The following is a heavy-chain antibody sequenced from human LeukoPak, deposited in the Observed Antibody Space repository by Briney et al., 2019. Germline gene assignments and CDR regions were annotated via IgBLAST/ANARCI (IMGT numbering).Heavy chain of an antibody. CDR1: GFTFSSNE. CDR3: ARAKRDGYNSFDY. CDR2: ISSSGSTI. V-gene: IGHV3-48*03. J-gene: IGHJ4*02. D-gene: IGHD5-24*01. Sequence: GGSLRFSCAASGFTFSSNEMNWVRQAPGKGLEWVSYISSSGSTIYYADSVKGRFTISRDNAKNSLYLQMNSLRAEDTAVYYCARAKRDGYNSFDYWGQGTLVIVSS.